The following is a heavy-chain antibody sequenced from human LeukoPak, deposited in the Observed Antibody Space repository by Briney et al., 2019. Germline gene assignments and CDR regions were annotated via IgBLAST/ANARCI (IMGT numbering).Heavy chain of an antibody. CDR2: TIPIFGTA. Sequence: VASVKVSCKASGGTFSSYAISWVRQAPGQGLEWMGGTIPIFGTANYAQKFQGRVTITADESTSTAYMELSSLRSEDTAVYYCARSLVVPADPRFDPWGQGTLVTVSS. V-gene: IGHV1-69*13. CDR1: GGTFSSYA. CDR3: ARSLVVPADPRFDP. J-gene: IGHJ5*02. D-gene: IGHD2-2*01.